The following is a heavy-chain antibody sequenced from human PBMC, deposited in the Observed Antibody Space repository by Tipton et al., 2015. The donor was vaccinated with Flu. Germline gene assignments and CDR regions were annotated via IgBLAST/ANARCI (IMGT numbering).Heavy chain of an antibody. Sequence: GSLRLSCAASGFAFSSYWMLWVRQAPGKGLEWVANINEDGTTTYYLGSVKGRFTISRDNARNSVFLQMSSLRSEDMAVYYCARDQNPLDVWGQGTTVTVS. J-gene: IGHJ6*02. CDR1: GFAFSSYW. CDR3: ARDQNPLDV. V-gene: IGHV3-7*03. CDR2: INEDGTTT. D-gene: IGHD2/OR15-2a*01.